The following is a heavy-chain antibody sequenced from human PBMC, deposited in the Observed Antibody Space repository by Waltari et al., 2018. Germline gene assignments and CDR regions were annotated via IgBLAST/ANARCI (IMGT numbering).Heavy chain of an antibody. CDR1: GFTFSRYA. V-gene: IGHV3-23*01. D-gene: IGHD6-13*01. Sequence: EVQLLESGGGLVQPGGSLRLSCAASGFTFSRYAVSWVRQATGNGLEWVSAISGSGGSTYYADSVKGRFTISRDNSKNTLYLQMNSLRAEDTAVYYCAKDGFTGYSSSWRRRYNWFDPWGQGTLVTVSS. J-gene: IGHJ5*02. CDR3: AKDGFTGYSSSWRRRYNWFDP. CDR2: ISGSGGST.